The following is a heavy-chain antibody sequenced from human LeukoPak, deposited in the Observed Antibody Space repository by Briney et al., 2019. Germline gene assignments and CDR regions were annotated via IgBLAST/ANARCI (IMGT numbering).Heavy chain of an antibody. V-gene: IGHV3-48*01. Sequence: GGSLRLSCATSGFPLRYYQMNWVRQAPGKGLEWVSYINVVNGAIYYADSVKGRFTISGDIATNSVYLQKNSLRAEDTALYYCVRDGNRGYDMDVWGQGTTVTVSS. CDR2: INVVNGAI. CDR3: VRDGNRGYDMDV. CDR1: GFPLRYYQ. D-gene: IGHD3-10*01. J-gene: IGHJ6*02.